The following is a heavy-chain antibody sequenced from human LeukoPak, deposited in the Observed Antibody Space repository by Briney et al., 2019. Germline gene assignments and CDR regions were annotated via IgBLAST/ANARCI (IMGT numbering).Heavy chain of an antibody. V-gene: IGHV3-74*01. CDR1: GFTFSSYW. CDR3: ARERYSSATVFDY. Sequence: GGSLRLSCAASGFTFSSYWMHWVRQAPGKGLVWVSRINSDGSSTSYADSVKGRFTISRDNAKNTLYLQMNSLRAEDTAVYCCARERYSSATVFDYWGQGTLVPVSS. CDR2: INSDGSST. J-gene: IGHJ4*02. D-gene: IGHD6-19*01.